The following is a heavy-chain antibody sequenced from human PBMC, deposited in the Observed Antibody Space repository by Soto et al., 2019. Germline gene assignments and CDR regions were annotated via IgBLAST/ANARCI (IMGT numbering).Heavy chain of an antibody. Sequence: SETLSLTCAVYGGSFSGYYWSWIRQPPGKGLEWIGEINHSGSTNYNPSLKSRVTISVDTSKNQSSLKLSSVTAADTAVYYCARENLLEWLYIDYWGQGTMVTVYS. CDR1: GGSFSGYY. V-gene: IGHV4-34*01. CDR2: INHSGST. J-gene: IGHJ4*02. D-gene: IGHD3-3*01. CDR3: ARENLLEWLYIDY.